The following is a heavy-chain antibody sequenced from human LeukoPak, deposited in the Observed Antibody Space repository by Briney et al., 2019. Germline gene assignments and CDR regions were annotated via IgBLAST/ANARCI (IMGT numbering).Heavy chain of an antibody. D-gene: IGHD6-13*01. V-gene: IGHV3-66*02. J-gene: IGHJ5*02. CDR2: IYSGGST. CDR3: ARDRDSRINWFDP. Sequence: GGSLRLSCAASGFTVSSNYMSWVRQAPGKGLEWVSVIYSGGSTYYADSEKGRFTISRDNSKNTLYLQMNSLRAEDTAVYYCARDRDSRINWFDPWGQGTLVTVSS. CDR1: GFTVSSNY.